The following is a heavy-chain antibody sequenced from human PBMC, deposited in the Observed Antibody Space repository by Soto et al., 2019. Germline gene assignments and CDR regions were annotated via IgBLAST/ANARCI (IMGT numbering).Heavy chain of an antibody. CDR2: ISYAGNNK. V-gene: IGHV3-30*18. CDR3: AKEAYYGDYNYYGLDV. Sequence: GGSLRLSCAASGFTFSSYGMHWVRQAPGKGLEWVAVISYAGNNKYYADSVKGRFTISRDNSKNTLYLQMNSLRAEDTAVYYCAKEAYYGDYNYYGLDVWGQGTTVTVSS. J-gene: IGHJ6*02. D-gene: IGHD4-17*01. CDR1: GFTFSSYG.